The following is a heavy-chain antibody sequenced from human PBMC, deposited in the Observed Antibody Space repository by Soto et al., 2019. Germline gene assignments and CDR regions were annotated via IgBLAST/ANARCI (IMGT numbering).Heavy chain of an antibody. CDR3: ARDNGGGTPP. D-gene: IGHD1-26*01. Sequence: SVKVSCKASVYPLTSYGISWVRQAPGQGLEWMGWSSAYNGNTNYSQKLHGRVTMTTETSTSTAYRELRSLRSDDTAVYYCARDNGGGTPPWGQGTLVTLSS. V-gene: IGHV1-18*04. J-gene: IGHJ4*02. CDR2: SSAYNGNT. CDR1: VYPLTSYG.